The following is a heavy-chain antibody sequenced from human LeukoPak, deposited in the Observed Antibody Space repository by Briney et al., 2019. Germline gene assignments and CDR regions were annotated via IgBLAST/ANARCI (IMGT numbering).Heavy chain of an antibody. Sequence: GGSLRLSCAASGFTFSIYEMNWVRQAPGKGLEWVSYIGIGGATIYYAVSVKGRFTISRDNAKNSLYLQMNSLRAEDTAVLYCTRGDYGKSDYWGQGTLVTVSS. CDR2: IGIGGATI. CDR3: TRGDYGKSDY. CDR1: GFTFSIYE. V-gene: IGHV3-48*03. D-gene: IGHD3-16*01. J-gene: IGHJ4*02.